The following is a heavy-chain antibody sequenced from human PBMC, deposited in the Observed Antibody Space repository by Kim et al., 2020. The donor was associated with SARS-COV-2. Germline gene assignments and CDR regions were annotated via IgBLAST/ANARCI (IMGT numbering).Heavy chain of an antibody. CDR3: ARDLSNMGSSGWYGFNYYGMDV. CDR2: INAGNGNT. Sequence: ASVKVSCKASGYTFTSYAMHWVRQAPGQRLEWMGWINAGNGNTKYSQKFQGRVTITRDTSASTAYMELSSLRSEDTAVYYCARDLSNMGSSGWYGFNYYGMDVWGQGTTVTVSS. CDR1: GYTFTSYA. J-gene: IGHJ6*02. D-gene: IGHD6-19*01. V-gene: IGHV1-3*01.